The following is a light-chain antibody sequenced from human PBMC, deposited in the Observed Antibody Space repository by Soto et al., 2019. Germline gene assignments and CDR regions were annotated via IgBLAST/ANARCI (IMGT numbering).Light chain of an antibody. Sequence: QSALTQPASVSGSPGQSITISCTGTSSDIGFYNYVSWYQQHPGKAPRLMIYEVINRPSGVSNRFSGSKFGNTASLTISGLQTEDEGDYYCSSYAGRYTYVFGGGTKVTVL. CDR2: EVI. V-gene: IGLV2-14*01. CDR3: SSYAGRYTYV. J-gene: IGLJ1*01. CDR1: SSDIGFYNY.